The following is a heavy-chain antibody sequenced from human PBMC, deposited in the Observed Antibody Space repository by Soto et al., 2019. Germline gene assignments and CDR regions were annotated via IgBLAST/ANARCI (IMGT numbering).Heavy chain of an antibody. V-gene: IGHV1-3*01. D-gene: IGHD3-10*01. Sequence: GASVKVSCKASGHTSTNYAVHWVRQAPGQRLEWMGRIDAGNGNTKYSQKFQGRVTITTDTSASTAYMELSSLRSEDTAVYYCAREGSTYGSLFDYWGQGTLVTVSS. CDR1: GHTSTNYA. CDR3: AREGSTYGSLFDY. J-gene: IGHJ4*02. CDR2: IDAGNGNT.